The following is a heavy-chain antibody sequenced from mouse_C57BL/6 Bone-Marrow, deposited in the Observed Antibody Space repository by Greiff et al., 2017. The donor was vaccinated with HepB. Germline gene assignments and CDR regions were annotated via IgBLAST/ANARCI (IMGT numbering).Heavy chain of an antibody. D-gene: IGHD4-1*01. CDR2: IYPGDGDT. CDR1: GYAFSSYW. J-gene: IGHJ4*01. Sequence: VQLQQSGAELVKPGASVKISCKASGYAFSSYWMNWVKQRPGKGLEWIGQIYPGDGDTTYNGKFKGKATLTADKSSSTAYMQLSSLTSEDSAVYFCARNEGTGIYAMDYWGQGTSVTVSS. CDR3: ARNEGTGIYAMDY. V-gene: IGHV1-80*01.